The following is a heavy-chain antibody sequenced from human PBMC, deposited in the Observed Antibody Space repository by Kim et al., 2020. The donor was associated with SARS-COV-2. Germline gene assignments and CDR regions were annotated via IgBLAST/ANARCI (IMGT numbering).Heavy chain of an antibody. CDR2: ISYDGSNK. CDR3: AKGTCYSSSWYSFDS. Sequence: GGSLRLSCAASGFTFSSYGMHWVRQAPGKGLEWVAVISYDGSNKYYADSVKGRFTISRDNSKNTLYLQMNSLRAEDTAVYYCAKGTCYSSSWYSFDSWG. CDR1: GFTFSSYG. D-gene: IGHD6-13*01. V-gene: IGHV3-30*18. J-gene: IGHJ4*01.